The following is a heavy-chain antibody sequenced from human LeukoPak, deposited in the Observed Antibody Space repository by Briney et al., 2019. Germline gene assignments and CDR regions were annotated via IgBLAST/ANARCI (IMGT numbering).Heavy chain of an antibody. CDR3: AKVFYYDSSGYLSYFDY. CDR2: INGRGGST. D-gene: IGHD3-22*01. V-gene: IGHV3-23*01. J-gene: IGHJ4*02. Sequence: GSLRLSCAASGFTFSSTAMSWVRQAPGKGLEWVSAINGRGGSTYYADSVKGRFTISRDNSKNTLYLQMNSLRAEDTAVYHCAKVFYYDSSGYLSYFDYWGQGTLVTVSS. CDR1: GFTFSSTA.